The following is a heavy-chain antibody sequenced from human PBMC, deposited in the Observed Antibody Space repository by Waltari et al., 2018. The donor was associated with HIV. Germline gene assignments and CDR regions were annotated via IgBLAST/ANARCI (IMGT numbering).Heavy chain of an antibody. D-gene: IGHD6-19*01. J-gene: IGHJ6*02. V-gene: IGHV1-2*02. CDR2: INPKSDGT. CDR3: ARDRIAVTGSYYYGMDV. CDR1: GYPVTGYY. Sequence: QVQLVQSGAAVKKPGASVTVSCNASGYPVTGYYMPWVRPAPGQGLEWMGWINPKSDGTNYAQKFQGRVTMTRDTSTSTAYMELSRLRSDDTALYYCARDRIAVTGSYYYGMDVWGQGTTVTVSS.